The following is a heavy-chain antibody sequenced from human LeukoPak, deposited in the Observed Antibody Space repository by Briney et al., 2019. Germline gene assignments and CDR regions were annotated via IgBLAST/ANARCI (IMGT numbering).Heavy chain of an antibody. J-gene: IGHJ4*02. CDR2: ISGSGGST. CDR1: GFTYSSYA. CDR3: AKGIAVAGTFDFDY. D-gene: IGHD6-19*01. V-gene: IGHV3-23*01. Sequence: QPGGSLTLSCAGSGFTYSSYAMSWVRQAPGKGLEWVSAISGSGGSTYYADSVKGRFTISRDNSKNTLYLQMNSLRAEDTAVYYCAKGIAVAGTFDFDYWGQGTLVTVSS.